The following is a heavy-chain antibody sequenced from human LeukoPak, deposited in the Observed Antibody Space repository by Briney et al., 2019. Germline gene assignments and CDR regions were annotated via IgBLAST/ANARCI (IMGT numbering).Heavy chain of an antibody. J-gene: IGHJ4*02. V-gene: IGHV4-59*01. CDR3: VRSGTGHQLLLEMPFDY. CDR2: ISHSGST. Sequence: SETLSLTCNVSGGSMRNYYWSWIRQPPGKGLEWIGHISHSGSTKYNPSLKSRVTISVDTSKNQFSLKVRSVTAADTAVYYCVRSGTGHQLLLEMPFDYWGQGTLVTVSS. D-gene: IGHD2-15*01. CDR1: GGSMRNYY.